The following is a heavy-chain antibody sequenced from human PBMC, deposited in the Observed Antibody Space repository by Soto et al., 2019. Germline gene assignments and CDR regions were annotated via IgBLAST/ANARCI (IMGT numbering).Heavy chain of an antibody. D-gene: IGHD3-3*01. Sequence: PSETLSLTCTVSGGSISSYYWSWIRQPPGKGLEWIGYIYYSGSTNYNPSLKSRLTISVDTSKTQFSLKLSSVTAADTAFYYCARLPTIFGAVSYYFDYWGPGTLVTVSS. CDR2: IYYSGST. CDR1: GGSISSYY. V-gene: IGHV4-59*08. J-gene: IGHJ4*02. CDR3: ARLPTIFGAVSYYFDY.